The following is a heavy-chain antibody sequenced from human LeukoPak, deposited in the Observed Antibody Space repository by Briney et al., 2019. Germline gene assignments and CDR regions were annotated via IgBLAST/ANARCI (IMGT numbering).Heavy chain of an antibody. Sequence: GGSLRLSCAASGFTFSGCWMHWVRQAPGKGLVWVSRINTDGGNTNYADSVKGRFTISRDNAKDTLYLQMNSLRAEDTAVYYCARELSGSSSRHFDYWGQGTLVTVSS. J-gene: IGHJ4*02. V-gene: IGHV3-74*01. CDR3: ARELSGSSSRHFDY. D-gene: IGHD2-15*01. CDR2: INTDGGNT. CDR1: GFTFSGCW.